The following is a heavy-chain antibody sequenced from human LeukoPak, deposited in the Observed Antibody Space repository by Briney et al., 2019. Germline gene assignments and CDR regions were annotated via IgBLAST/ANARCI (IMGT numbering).Heavy chain of an antibody. CDR1: GYTLASYD. V-gene: IGHV1-8*01. CDR2: MNPNSGTT. D-gene: IGHD4-23*01. J-gene: IGHJ5*02. Sequence: GVSVKVSCKASGYTLASYDINWVRQATGQGLEWMGWMNPNSGTTGYAQKFQDRITLTRDTSISTAYMELSSLTSDDTAVYYCARDYGGNSGRFDPWGQGTLVTVSS. CDR3: ARDYGGNSGRFDP.